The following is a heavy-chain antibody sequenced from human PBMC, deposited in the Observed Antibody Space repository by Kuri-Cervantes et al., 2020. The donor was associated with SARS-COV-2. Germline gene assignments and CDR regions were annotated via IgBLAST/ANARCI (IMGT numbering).Heavy chain of an antibody. CDR2: IGTAGDT. CDR1: GFTFSSYD. J-gene: IGHJ6*02. V-gene: IGHV3-13*01. Sequence: GGSLRLSCAASGFTFSSYDMHWVSQATGKGLEWVSAIGTAGDTYYPGSVKGRFTISRENAKNSLYLQMNSLRAGDTAVYYCARDLGGPRFGGMDVWGQGTTVTVSS. CDR3: ARDLGGPRFGGMDV. D-gene: IGHD3-16*01.